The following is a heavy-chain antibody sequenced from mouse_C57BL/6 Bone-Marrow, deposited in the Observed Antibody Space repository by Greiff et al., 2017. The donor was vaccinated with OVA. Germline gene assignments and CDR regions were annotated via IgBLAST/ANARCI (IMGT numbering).Heavy chain of an antibody. Sequence: QVQLQQSGAELVRPGASVTLSCKASGYTFTDYEMHWVKQTPVHGLEWIGAIDPETGGTAYNQKFKGKAILTADKSSSTAYMELRSLTSDDSAVYYCNYYGSSDWGKGTTLTVSS. CDR2: IDPETGGT. J-gene: IGHJ2*01. CDR3: NYYGSSD. CDR1: GYTFTDYE. V-gene: IGHV1-15*01. D-gene: IGHD1-1*01.